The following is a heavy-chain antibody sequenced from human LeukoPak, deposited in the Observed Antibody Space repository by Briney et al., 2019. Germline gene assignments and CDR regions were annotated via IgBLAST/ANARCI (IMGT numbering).Heavy chain of an antibody. V-gene: IGHV4-39*01. CDR2: VYYSGST. CDR3: ARKNSHTVFNWFDP. J-gene: IGHJ5*02. D-gene: IGHD4-17*01. Sequence: SETLSLTCTVSGGSVSSHRYYWGWLRQPPGKGLEWIGSVYYSGSTYYDPSLKSRVVISVDTSKNQFSLKLTSVTAADTAVYYCARKNSHTVFNWFDPWGQGTLVTVSS. CDR1: GGSVSSHRYY.